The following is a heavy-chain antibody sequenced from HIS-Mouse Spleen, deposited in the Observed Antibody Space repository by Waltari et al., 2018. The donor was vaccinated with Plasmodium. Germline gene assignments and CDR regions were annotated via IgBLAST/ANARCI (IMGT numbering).Heavy chain of an antibody. D-gene: IGHD1-7*01. V-gene: IGHV4-39*07. CDR3: ARDRITGTSYFDY. Sequence: QLQPQESGPGLVKPSETLSLTCTVSGCSISSSSYYWGGIRQPPGQGLEWIGSFYYLGTTYYNPSLKGRVTISVDTSKNQFSLKLSSVTAADTAVYYCARDRITGTSYFDYWGQGTLVTVSS. J-gene: IGHJ4*02. CDR1: GCSISSSSYY. CDR2: FYYLGTT.